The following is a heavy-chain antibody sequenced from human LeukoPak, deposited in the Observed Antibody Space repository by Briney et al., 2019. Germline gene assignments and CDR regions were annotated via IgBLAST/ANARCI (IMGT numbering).Heavy chain of an antibody. CDR1: GFTLTQLS. J-gene: IGHJ4*02. CDR2: FDPEDGET. D-gene: IGHD3-10*01. V-gene: IGHV1-24*01. CDR3: ATDAHYGSGSYFLY. Sequence: ASVKVSCKVSGFTLTQLSIHWVRQAPGKGLEWMGGFDPEDGETIYAQKFQGRVTMTEDTSTDTAYMELSSLGSEDTAVYYCATDAHYGSGSYFLYWGQGSLVTVSS.